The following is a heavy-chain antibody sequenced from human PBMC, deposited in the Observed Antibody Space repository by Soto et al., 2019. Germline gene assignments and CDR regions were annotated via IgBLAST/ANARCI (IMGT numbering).Heavy chain of an antibody. Sequence: EVQLVESGGGRVKPGGSLRLSCAASGFTFSTYNMNWVRQAPGKGLEWVSSISTGSTYIYYSDSVRGRFIISRDNAKNSLYLQMNSLRAEDTAVYYCAREDTYGLDYFDYWGQGTLVTVSS. CDR2: ISTGSTYI. D-gene: IGHD5-18*01. CDR1: GFTFSTYN. CDR3: AREDTYGLDYFDY. V-gene: IGHV3-21*01. J-gene: IGHJ4*02.